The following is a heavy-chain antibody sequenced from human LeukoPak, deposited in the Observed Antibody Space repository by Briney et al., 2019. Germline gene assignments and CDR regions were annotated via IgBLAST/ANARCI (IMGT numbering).Heavy chain of an antibody. CDR1: GYTFTSYY. V-gene: IGHV1-46*01. Sequence: AASVKVSCKASGYTFTSYYIYWVRQAPGQGLGWMGMTDPSGGSTSYAQKFQGRVTMTRDTSTSTVYMELSSLRSEDTAVYYCATFSGGYSYGADYWGQGTLVTVSS. CDR2: TDPSGGST. J-gene: IGHJ4*02. CDR3: ATFSGGYSYGADY. D-gene: IGHD5-18*01.